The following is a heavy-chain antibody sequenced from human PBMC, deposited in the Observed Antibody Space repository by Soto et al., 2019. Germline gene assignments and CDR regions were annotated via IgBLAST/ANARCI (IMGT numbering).Heavy chain of an antibody. CDR2: MNPNSGNT. CDR1: GYTFTRYD. J-gene: IGHJ4*02. V-gene: IGHV1-8*02. Sequence: QVQLVQSGAEVKKPGASVKVSCKPSGYTFTRYDINWVRPATGQGLEWMGWMNPNSGNTGYAQKFQGRVTMTRNTAIRTAYRELSSLRSEDTAVNDCARAPEHSWIPSLKPRYYFAYCGQGTLVTVSS. D-gene: IGHD5-18*01. CDR3: ARAPEHSWIPSLKPRYYFAY.